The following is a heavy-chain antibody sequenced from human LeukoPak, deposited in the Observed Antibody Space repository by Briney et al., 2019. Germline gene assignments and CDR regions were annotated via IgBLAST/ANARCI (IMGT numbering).Heavy chain of an antibody. CDR3: AREGGATYYDFWSGLSLDY. J-gene: IGHJ4*02. CDR1: GGTFSSYA. V-gene: IGHV1-69*05. D-gene: IGHD3-3*01. CDR2: IIPIFGTA. Sequence: ASVKVSCKASGGTFSSYAISWVRQAPGQGLEWMGRIIPIFGTANYAQKFQGRVTITTDESTSTAYMELSSLRSEDTAVYYCAREGGATYYDFWSGLSLDYWGPGTLVTVSS.